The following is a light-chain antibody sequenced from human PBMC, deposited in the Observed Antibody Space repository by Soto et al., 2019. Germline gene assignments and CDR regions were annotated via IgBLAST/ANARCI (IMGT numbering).Light chain of an antibody. V-gene: IGLV2-11*01. J-gene: IGLJ2*01. CDR3: CSYTASYSV. CDR2: DVT. CDR1: GAFDF. Sequence: QSALTQPRSVSGSPGQSVAISCTGTGAFDFVSWYQQYPGKAPKLMIYDVTNRPSGVPDRFSGSKSGDTASLTISGLQAEDEADYYCCSYTASYSVFGGGTKLTVL.